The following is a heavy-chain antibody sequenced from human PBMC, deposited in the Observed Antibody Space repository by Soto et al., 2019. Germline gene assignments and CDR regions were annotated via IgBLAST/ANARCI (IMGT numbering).Heavy chain of an antibody. CDR3: ARLPVVVADPPSDY. V-gene: IGHV1-46*01. D-gene: IGHD2-15*01. CDR1: GYTFTSHY. Sequence: QVQLAQSGPEVKKSGASVKVSCKASGYTFTSHYIHWVRQAPGQGLEWMGIINPNDGYTSYAQKCRGRVTMSRDTSTTTVYMELTSLRREDTAMYYCARLPVVVADPPSDYWGQGTLVIVSS. CDR2: INPNDGYT. J-gene: IGHJ4*02.